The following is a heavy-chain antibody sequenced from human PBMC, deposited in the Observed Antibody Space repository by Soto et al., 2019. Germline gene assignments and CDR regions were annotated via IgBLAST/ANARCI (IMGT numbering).Heavy chain of an antibody. J-gene: IGHJ6*03. V-gene: IGHV3-23*01. CDR1: GLSFPNYA. CDR3: AIGSCSTQFLNSYVYHMDV. Sequence: LLESGGGLVQPGGSLRLSCVASGLSFPNYAMNWVRQAPGKGLEWVSGIGGSGTYTYYADSVKGRFTISRDNSKNTGYLQMNSLRGEDPAVYYCAIGSCSTQFLNSYVYHMDVWGKGTTVSVSS. D-gene: IGHD2-2*01. CDR2: IGGSGTYT.